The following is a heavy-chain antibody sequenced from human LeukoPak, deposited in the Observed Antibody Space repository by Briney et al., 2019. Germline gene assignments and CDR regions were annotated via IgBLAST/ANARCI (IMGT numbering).Heavy chain of an antibody. CDR3: ARAGGSSWSGDAFDI. Sequence: PGGSLRLSCAASGFTFSSYSVNWVRQAPGKGLEWVSSISSSSSYIYYADSVKGRFTISRDNAKNSLYLQMNSLRAEDTAVYYCARAGGSSWSGDAFDIWGQGTMVTVSS. V-gene: IGHV3-21*01. D-gene: IGHD6-13*01. CDR2: ISSSSSYI. J-gene: IGHJ3*02. CDR1: GFTFSSYS.